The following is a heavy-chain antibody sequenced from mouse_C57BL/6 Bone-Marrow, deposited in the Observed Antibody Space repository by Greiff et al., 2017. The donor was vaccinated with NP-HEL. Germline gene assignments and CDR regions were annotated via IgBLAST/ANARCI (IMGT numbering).Heavy chain of an antibody. Sequence: LVESGAELVKPGASVKLSCKASGYTFTSYWMHWVKQRPGQGLEWIGMIHPNSGSTNYNEKFKSKATLTVDKSSSTAYMQLSSLTSEDSAVYYCARSGYYDYLFAYWGQGTLVTVSA. CDR3: ARSGYYDYLFAY. CDR2: IHPNSGST. J-gene: IGHJ3*01. V-gene: IGHV1-64*01. D-gene: IGHD2-4*01. CDR1: GYTFTSYW.